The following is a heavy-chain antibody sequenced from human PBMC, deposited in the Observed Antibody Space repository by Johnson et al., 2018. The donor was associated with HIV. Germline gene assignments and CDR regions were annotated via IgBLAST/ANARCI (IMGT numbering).Heavy chain of an antibody. CDR2: ISGSGGST. CDR1: GFTFSSYA. CDR3: AKIIGYSSGLEI. V-gene: IGHV3-23*04. D-gene: IGHD6-19*01. Sequence: MQLVESGGGLVRPGRSLRLSCTASGFTFSSYAMSWVRQAPGKGLEWVSAISGSGGSTYYADSVKGRFTISRDNSKNTLYLQMNSLRAEDTAVYYCAKIIGYSSGLEIWGQGTMVTVSS. J-gene: IGHJ3*02.